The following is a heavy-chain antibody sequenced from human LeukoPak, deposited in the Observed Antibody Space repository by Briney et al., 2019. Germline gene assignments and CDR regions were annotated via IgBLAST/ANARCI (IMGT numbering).Heavy chain of an antibody. CDR2: ISASDTST. CDR3: AKARATIYYFDC. D-gene: IGHD5-12*01. J-gene: IGHJ4*02. Sequence: GRSLRLSCAASGFTFSTFAMSWVRQAPGKGLEWVSAISASDTSTYYADSVKGRFTISRDNSKNTLYLQMNSLRAEDTAVYYCAKARATIYYFDCWGQGTLVTVSS. V-gene: IGHV3-23*01. CDR1: GFTFSTFA.